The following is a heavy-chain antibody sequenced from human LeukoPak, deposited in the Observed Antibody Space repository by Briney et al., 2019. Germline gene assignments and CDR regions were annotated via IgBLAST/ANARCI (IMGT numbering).Heavy chain of an antibody. CDR2: IYPGDSDT. J-gene: IGHJ4*02. CDR1: GYSFTTYW. Sequence: GESLKISCKGSGYSFTTYWIGWVRQVPGKGLEWMGLIYPGDSDTRESPSFQGLVTMSADRSVTTAYLQWSSLKSSDTAMYYCPRLVGGVAGMGDYFDSWGQGNLVTVSS. D-gene: IGHD6-19*01. V-gene: IGHV5-51*01. CDR3: PRLVGGVAGMGDYFDS.